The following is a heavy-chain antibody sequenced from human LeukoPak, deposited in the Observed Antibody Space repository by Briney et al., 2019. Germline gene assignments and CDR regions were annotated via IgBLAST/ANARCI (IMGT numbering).Heavy chain of an antibody. CDR1: GGSIRSSYYY. J-gene: IGHJ4*02. V-gene: IGHV4-39*07. CDR3: AADYYDSSGHLYDY. CDR2: IYDSGST. Sequence: SETLSLTCTVSGGSIRSSYYYWGWIRQPPGKGLEWIGSIYDSGSTYYNPSLKSRVTISVDTSKNQFSLKLSSVTAADTAVYYCAADYYDSSGHLYDYWGQGTLVTVSS. D-gene: IGHD3-22*01.